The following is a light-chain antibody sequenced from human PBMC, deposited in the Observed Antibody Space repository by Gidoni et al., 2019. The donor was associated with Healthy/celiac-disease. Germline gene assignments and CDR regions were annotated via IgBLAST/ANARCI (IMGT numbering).Light chain of an antibody. J-gene: IGKJ1*01. CDR3: QQYCSTPLT. Sequence: DIVMTQSPDSLAVSLGERATVNCKASQSVVYSANNKNYLAWYQQKPGQPPKLLIYWASTRESGVPDRFSGRGSGTDFTLTISSLQAEDVAVYYCQQYCSTPLTFGQGTKVEIK. CDR1: QSVVYSANNKNY. CDR2: WAS. V-gene: IGKV4-1*01.